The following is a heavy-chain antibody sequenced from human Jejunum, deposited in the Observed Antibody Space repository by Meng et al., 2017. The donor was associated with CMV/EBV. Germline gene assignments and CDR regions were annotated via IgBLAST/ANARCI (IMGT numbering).Heavy chain of an antibody. CDR1: GGSVSSGGYY. CDR3: ARVSSGWDYFDY. V-gene: IGHV4-31*03. J-gene: IGHJ4*02. D-gene: IGHD6-19*01. CDR2: IYYSGST. Sequence: VQLKESGPGLVKPSQTRSLTCTVSGGSVSSGGYYWTWIRQHPGKGLEWFGHIYYSGSTFYNPSLKRRVIISIGTSKNQFSLNLRSVTAADTAVYYCARVSSGWDYFDYWGQGTLVTVSS.